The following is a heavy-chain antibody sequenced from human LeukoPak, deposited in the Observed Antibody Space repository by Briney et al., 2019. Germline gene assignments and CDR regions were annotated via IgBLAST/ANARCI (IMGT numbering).Heavy chain of an antibody. CDR3: ARAGPRNYYDSSGYFHY. CDR2: INHSGST. J-gene: IGHJ4*02. Sequence: SETLSLTCAVYGGSFSGYYWSWIRQPPGKGREWIGEINHSGSTNYNPSLKSRVTIPVDTSKNQFSLKLSSVTAADTAVYYCARAGPRNYYDSSGYFHYWGQGTLVTVSS. V-gene: IGHV4-34*01. D-gene: IGHD3-22*01. CDR1: GGSFSGYY.